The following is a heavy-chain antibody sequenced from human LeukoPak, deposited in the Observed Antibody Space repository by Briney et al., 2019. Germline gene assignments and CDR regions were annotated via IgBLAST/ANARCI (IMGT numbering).Heavy chain of an antibody. J-gene: IGHJ4*02. Sequence: SETLSLTCTVSGGSITSYYWSWIRQPPGKGLEWIGYIYYSGSTNYNPSLKSRLTISIDASKNQFSLKLSSVTAADTAVYYCASLTTVTQGYFDSWGQGTLVTVSS. D-gene: IGHD4-17*01. CDR2: IYYSGST. CDR3: ASLTTVTQGYFDS. CDR1: GGSITSYY. V-gene: IGHV4-59*08.